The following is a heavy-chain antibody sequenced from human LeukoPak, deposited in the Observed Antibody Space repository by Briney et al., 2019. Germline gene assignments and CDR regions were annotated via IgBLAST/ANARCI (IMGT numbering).Heavy chain of an antibody. CDR3: ARGTGYSYGYHYYYYYYMDV. V-gene: IGHV1-8*01. CDR2: MNPNSGNT. CDR1: GYTFTSYD. J-gene: IGHJ6*03. Sequence: ASVKVSCKASGYTFTSYDINWARQATGQGLEWMGWMNPNSGNTGYAQKFQGRVTMTRNTSISTAYMELSSLRSEDTAVYYCARGTGYSYGYHYYYYYYMDVWGKGTTVTVSS. D-gene: IGHD5-18*01.